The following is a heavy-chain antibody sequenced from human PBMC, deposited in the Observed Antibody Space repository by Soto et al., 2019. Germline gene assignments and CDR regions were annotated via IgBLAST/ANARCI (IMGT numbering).Heavy chain of an antibody. CDR3: ASKHPPTAWDY. D-gene: IGHD5-18*01. Sequence: EVQLVESGGGLVQPGGSLRLSCAASGFTFSSYEMNWVRQAPGKGLEWVSYISSSGSTIYYADPVKGRFTISRDNAKNSLYLQMNSLRAEDTAVYYCASKHPPTAWDYWGQGTLVTVSS. V-gene: IGHV3-48*03. J-gene: IGHJ4*02. CDR2: ISSSGSTI. CDR1: GFTFSSYE.